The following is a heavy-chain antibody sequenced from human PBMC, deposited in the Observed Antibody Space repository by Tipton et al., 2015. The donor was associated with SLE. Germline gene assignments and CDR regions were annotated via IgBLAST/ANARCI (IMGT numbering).Heavy chain of an antibody. CDR3: ARDPAFNDYSDFYGMDV. V-gene: IGHV1-46*01. CDR1: GFTFTNYF. Sequence: QLVQSGPEVKTPGASVRVSCKASGFTFTNYFMHWLRQAPGQGLEWIGVINPSGHSTNYAQKFQGRVTMTRDTSTSTLYMELSSLRSDDTAIYYCARDPAFNDYSDFYGMDVWGQGTTVTVSS. J-gene: IGHJ6*02. CDR2: INPSGHST. D-gene: IGHD4-11*01.